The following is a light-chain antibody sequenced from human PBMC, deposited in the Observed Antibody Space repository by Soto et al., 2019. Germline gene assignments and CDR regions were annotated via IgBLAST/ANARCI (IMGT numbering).Light chain of an antibody. CDR1: QSISSW. Sequence: DLQMPQSPSTLSASVGDRVTITCRASQSISSWLAWYQQKPGKAPKLLIYKASSLESGVPSRFSGRGSGTEFTLTISSLQTDDFANYYCQHYNSYPWTFGQGTKVEIK. CDR3: QHYNSYPWT. V-gene: IGKV1-5*03. CDR2: KAS. J-gene: IGKJ1*01.